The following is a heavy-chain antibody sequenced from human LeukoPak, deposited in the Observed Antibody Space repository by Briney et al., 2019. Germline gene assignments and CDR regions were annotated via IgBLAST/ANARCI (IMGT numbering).Heavy chain of an antibody. D-gene: IGHD6-13*01. Sequence: GGSLRLSCAASGFTFSSYAMTWVRQAPGKGLEWVSFFSVRYNVIYYADSVKGRSTVSRDEAKNSLYLQMNSLRAEDTALYYCARDLPVAAADFWGQGTLVTVSS. CDR1: GFTFSSYA. J-gene: IGHJ4*02. CDR2: FSVRYNVI. CDR3: ARDLPVAAADF. V-gene: IGHV3-48*01.